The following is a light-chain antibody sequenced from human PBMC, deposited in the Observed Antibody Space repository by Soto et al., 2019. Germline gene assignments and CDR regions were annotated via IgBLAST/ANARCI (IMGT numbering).Light chain of an antibody. J-gene: IGKJ1*01. Sequence: EILLTQSPGTLSWSPGERATLSCRASQSVTSDYLAWYQQQPCQAPRLLIHGASSRATGIPERFSGSGSGTDFTLTISRLEPEDFAVYYCQQYGRPFGQGTKVDIK. V-gene: IGKV3-20*01. CDR2: GAS. CDR1: QSVTSDY. CDR3: QQYGRP.